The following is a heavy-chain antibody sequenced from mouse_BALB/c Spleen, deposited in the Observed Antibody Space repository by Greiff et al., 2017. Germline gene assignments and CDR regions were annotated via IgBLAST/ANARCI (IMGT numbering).Heavy chain of an antibody. D-gene: IGHD2-3*01. CDR2: ISSGGSYT. Sequence: EVQVVESGGCLVKPGGSLKLSCAASGFTFSSYAMSWVRQTPEKRLEWVATISSGGSYTYYPDSVKGRFTISRDNAKNTLYLQMSSLRSEDTAMYYCARQGDGYFDYWGQGTTLTVSS. J-gene: IGHJ2*01. CDR1: GFTFSSYA. CDR3: ARQGDGYFDY. V-gene: IGHV5-9-3*01.